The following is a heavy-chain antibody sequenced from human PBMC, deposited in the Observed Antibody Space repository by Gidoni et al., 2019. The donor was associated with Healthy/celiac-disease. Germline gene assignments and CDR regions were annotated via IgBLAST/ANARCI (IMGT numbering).Heavy chain of an antibody. CDR3: ARDHCGGDCYANWFDP. CDR2: IYYSGST. V-gene: IGHV4-31*03. D-gene: IGHD2-21*02. Sequence: QVQLQDSDPVLLNPSQTLSLISTLSAGSLSSGGYYWSWIRQHPGKGLEWIGYIYYSGSTYYNPSLKSRVTISVDTSKNQFSLKLSSGTAADTAVYYCARDHCGGDCYANWFDPWGQGTLVTVSS. J-gene: IGHJ5*02. CDR1: AGSLSSGGYY.